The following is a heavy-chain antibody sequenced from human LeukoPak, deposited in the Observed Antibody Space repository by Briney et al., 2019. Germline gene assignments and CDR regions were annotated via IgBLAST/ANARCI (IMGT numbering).Heavy chain of an antibody. V-gene: IGHV4-59*01. D-gene: IGHD3-10*01. CDR2: IYYSGST. Sequence: PSETLSLTCTVSGGSISSYYWSWIRQPPGKGLEWIGYIYYSGSTNYNPSPKSRVTISVDTSKNQCSRRLSSVTAADTAVYYCARTVWFGEPPGVDYYGMDVWGQGTTVTVSS. CDR3: ARTVWFGEPPGVDYYGMDV. J-gene: IGHJ6*02. CDR1: GGSISSYY.